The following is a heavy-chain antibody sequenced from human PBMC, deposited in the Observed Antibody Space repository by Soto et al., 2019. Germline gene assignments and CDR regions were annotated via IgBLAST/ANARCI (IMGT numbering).Heavy chain of an antibody. Sequence: TSETLSLTCTVSGGSISSYYWSWIRQPPGKGLEWIGYIYYSGSTNYNPSLKSRVTISVDTSKNQFSLKLSSVTAADTAVYYCARRMEDSNGKSFAYWGLGTLVTVSS. CDR3: ARRMEDSNGKSFAY. CDR1: GGSISSYY. J-gene: IGHJ4*02. V-gene: IGHV4-59*08. CDR2: IYYSGST. D-gene: IGHD3-22*01.